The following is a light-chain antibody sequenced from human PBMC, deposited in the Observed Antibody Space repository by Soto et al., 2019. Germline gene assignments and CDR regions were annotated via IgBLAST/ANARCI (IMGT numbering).Light chain of an antibody. V-gene: IGKV3D-15*01. CDR1: QSVSSY. Sequence: DIVMTQSPAPLSEYPGEGAPRSFRASQSVSSYLAWYQQKPGQAPRLLIYGASTRATGIPERFSGSGSGTEFTLTISSLQSEDFAVYYCQQYTNWPKTFGQGTKVDI. J-gene: IGKJ1*01. CDR2: GAS. CDR3: QQYTNWPKT.